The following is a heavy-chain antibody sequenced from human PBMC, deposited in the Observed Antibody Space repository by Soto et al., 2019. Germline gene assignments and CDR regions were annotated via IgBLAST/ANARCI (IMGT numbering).Heavy chain of an antibody. J-gene: IGHJ6*03. CDR1: GFTLRTYG. V-gene: IGHV3-13*01. Sequence: PGGSLRLSCAASGFTLRTYGMHWVRQAPGKSLEWGSVIGPAADTYHPGSVRGRFTISQENANNPLYLQKKHPRTRGPAVYKYVGERAVAEPPEYHYLFYMGLWGKGTTVTVPS. CDR3: VGERAVAEPPEYHYLFYMGL. D-gene: IGHD6-19*01. CDR2: IGPAADT.